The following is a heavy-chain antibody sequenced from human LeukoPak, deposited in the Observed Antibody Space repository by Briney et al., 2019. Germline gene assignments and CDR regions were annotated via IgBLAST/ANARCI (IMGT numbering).Heavy chain of an antibody. V-gene: IGHV3-30-3*01. CDR2: ISYDGSNK. CDR3: ARERRKTRNWFDP. CDR1: GFTFSSYA. J-gene: IGHJ5*02. Sequence: GGSLRLSCAASGFTFSSYAMHWVRQAPGKGLEWVAVISYDGSNKYYADSVKGRFTISRGNSKNTLYLQMNSLRAEDTAVYYCARERRKTRNWFDPWGQGTLVTVSS.